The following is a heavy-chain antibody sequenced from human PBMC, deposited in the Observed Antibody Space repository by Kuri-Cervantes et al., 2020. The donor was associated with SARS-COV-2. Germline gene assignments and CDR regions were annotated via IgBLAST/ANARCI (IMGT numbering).Heavy chain of an antibody. D-gene: IGHD6-19*01. CDR1: GYIFTGYY. CDR2: INTNTGNP. Sequence: ASVKVSCKASGYIFTGYYIHWVRQAPGQGLEWMGWINTNTGNPTYAQGFTGRFVFSLDTSVSTAYLQISSLKAEDTAVYYCARDWYSSGWSLGAFDIWGQGTMVTVSS. CDR3: ARDWYSSGWSLGAFDI. J-gene: IGHJ3*02. V-gene: IGHV7-4-1*02.